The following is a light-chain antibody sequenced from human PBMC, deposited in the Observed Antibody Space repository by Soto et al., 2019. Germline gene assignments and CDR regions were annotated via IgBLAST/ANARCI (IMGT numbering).Light chain of an antibody. Sequence: DIQMTQSPSSVSASVGDRVTITCRASQGISTWLAWYQQKPGKAPKLLVHSASTLQSGAPSRFSGSGSGTNFTLTITSLQPEDFATFYCQQASRFPWTFGQGTTVENK. CDR3: QQASRFPWT. CDR1: QGISTW. V-gene: IGKV1-12*01. J-gene: IGKJ1*01. CDR2: SAS.